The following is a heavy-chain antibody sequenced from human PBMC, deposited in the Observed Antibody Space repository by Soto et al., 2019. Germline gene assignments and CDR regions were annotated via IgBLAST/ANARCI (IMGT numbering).Heavy chain of an antibody. CDR2: IYYSGST. J-gene: IGHJ4*02. CDR3: ARQVGGIAADFDS. V-gene: IGHV4-39*01. CDR1: GGSINSSSYY. Sequence: SETLSLTCTVSGGSINSSSYYWGGICQPPGTGLEWIGSIYYSGSTYYNPSLKSRVTISVDTSKNQFSLKLSSVTAAETAVYYCARQVGGIAADFDSWGQGSLLTVSS. D-gene: IGHD6-13*01.